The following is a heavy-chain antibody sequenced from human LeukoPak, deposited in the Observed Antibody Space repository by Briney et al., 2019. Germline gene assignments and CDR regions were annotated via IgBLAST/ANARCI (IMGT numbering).Heavy chain of an antibody. J-gene: IGHJ4*02. CDR1: RFTFSNYA. V-gene: IGHV3-23*01. CDR2: ISRSGGNT. Sequence: PGGSLRLSCAASRFTFSNYAMSWVRQAPGKGLEWVSAISRSGGNTYYADSVKGRFTISRDNSKNTLYLQMNSLRAEDTAVYYCAKGYSSSWYRLFDYWGQGTLVTVSS. CDR3: AKGYSSSWYRLFDY. D-gene: IGHD6-13*01.